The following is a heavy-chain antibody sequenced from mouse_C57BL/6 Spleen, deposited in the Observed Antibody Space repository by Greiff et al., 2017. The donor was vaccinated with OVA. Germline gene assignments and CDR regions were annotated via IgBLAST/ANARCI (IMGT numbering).Heavy chain of an antibody. D-gene: IGHD1-1*01. CDR1: GYTFTSYW. CDR3: ATPYYYGSHWYFDV. Sequence: QVQLQQPGAELVMPGASVKLSCKASGYTFTSYWMHWVKQRPGQGLEWIGEIDPSDSYTNYNQKFQGKSTLTVDKSSSTAYMQLSSLTSDDSAVYYCATPYYYGSHWYFDVWGTGTTVTVSS. V-gene: IGHV1-69*01. J-gene: IGHJ1*03. CDR2: IDPSDSYT.